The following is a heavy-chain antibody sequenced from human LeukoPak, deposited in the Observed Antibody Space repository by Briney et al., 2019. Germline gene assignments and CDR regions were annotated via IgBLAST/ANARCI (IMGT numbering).Heavy chain of an antibody. CDR3: ASNYDILTGYFY. Sequence: GGSLRLSCAASGFTFTTYGMHWVRQAPGKGLEWVAIIWNDGSNQFYADSVKGRFTISRDTSNNTLFLQMNSLRAEDTAVYYCASNYDILTGYFYWGQGTLVTVSS. V-gene: IGHV3-33*01. CDR1: GFTFTTYG. CDR2: IWNDGSNQ. D-gene: IGHD3-9*01. J-gene: IGHJ4*02.